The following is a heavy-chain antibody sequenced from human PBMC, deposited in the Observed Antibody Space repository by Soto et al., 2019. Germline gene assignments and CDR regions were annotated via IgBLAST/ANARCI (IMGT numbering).Heavy chain of an antibody. CDR3: ARAATYYYDSSGYYQTRYDAFDI. J-gene: IGHJ3*02. CDR1: GFTFSSYD. D-gene: IGHD3-22*01. CDR2: IGTAGDT. V-gene: IGHV3-13*01. Sequence: GGSLRLSCAASGFTFSSYDMHWVRQATGKGLEWVSAIGTAGDTYYPGSAKGRFTISRENAKNSLYPQMNSLRAGDTAVYYCARAATYYYDSSGYYQTRYDAFDIWGQGTMVTVSS.